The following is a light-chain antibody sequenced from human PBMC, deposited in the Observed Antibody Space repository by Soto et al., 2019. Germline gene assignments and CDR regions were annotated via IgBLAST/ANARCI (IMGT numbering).Light chain of an antibody. J-gene: IGLJ1*01. CDR2: DNN. CDR1: SSNIGNNY. Sequence: QSVLTQPPSVSAAPGQTVTISCSGSSSNIGNNYVSWYQQLPGTAPKLLIYDNNKRPSGIPDRFSGSKSGTSATLGITGLQTGDEGDYYCGTLDSSLSGYVFGTGTKVTVL. CDR3: GTLDSSLSGYV. V-gene: IGLV1-51*01.